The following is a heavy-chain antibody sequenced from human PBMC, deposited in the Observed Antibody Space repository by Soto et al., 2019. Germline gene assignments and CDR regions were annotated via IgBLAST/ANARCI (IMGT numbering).Heavy chain of an antibody. CDR3: TKVSRSKPFDV. V-gene: IGHV3-15*07. CDR2: IETIIEGGAT. Sequence: DVQLVESGGGLVKPGGSLRVSCAASGFTFSDAWMNWVRQVPGKGLEWVGRIETIIEGGATDYAAAVKGRFTITRDDSKDTLFLQMTGLTADDTAIYYCTKVSRSKPFDVWGQGTLVTVSS. J-gene: IGHJ4*02. CDR1: GFTFSDAW.